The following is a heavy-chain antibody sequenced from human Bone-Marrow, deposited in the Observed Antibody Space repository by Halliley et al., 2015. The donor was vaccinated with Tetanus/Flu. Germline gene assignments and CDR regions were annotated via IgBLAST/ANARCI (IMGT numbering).Heavy chain of an antibody. CDR1: GDSISSGGYY. V-gene: IGHV4-31*03. CDR3: ATGLAIAYYFDY. CDR2: IYYSGST. J-gene: IGHJ4*02. Sequence: TLSLTCTVSGDSISSGGYYWSWLRQHPGKGLEWIGDIYYSGSTYYNPSLRSRVTISLDTSKDQFSLRLSSVTAADTAVYYCATGLAIAYYFDYWGQGTLVTVAS.